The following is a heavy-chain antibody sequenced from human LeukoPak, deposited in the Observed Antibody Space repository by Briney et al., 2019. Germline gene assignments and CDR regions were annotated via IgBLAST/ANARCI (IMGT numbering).Heavy chain of an antibody. CDR2: IYYSGST. CDR3: ASGYSSGWSDY. D-gene: IGHD6-19*01. Sequence: SETLSLTCTVSGGSISSYYWSWIRQPPGKGLEWIGYIYYSGSTNYNPSLKSRVTISVDTSKNQFSLKLSSVTAADTAVYYCASGYSSGWSDYWGQGTLVTVSS. J-gene: IGHJ4*02. CDR1: GGSISSYY. V-gene: IGHV4-59*01.